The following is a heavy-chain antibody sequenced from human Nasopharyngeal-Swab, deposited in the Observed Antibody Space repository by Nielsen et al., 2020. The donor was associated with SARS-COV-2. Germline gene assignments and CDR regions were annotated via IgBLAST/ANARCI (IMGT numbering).Heavy chain of an antibody. V-gene: IGHV4-39*01. Sequence: SETLSLTCTVSGGSISSSSYYWGWIRQPPGKGLEWIGSIYYSGSTYYNPSLKSRVTISVDTSKNQFSLKLSSVTAADTAVYYCARIRDGYTSNWFDPWGQGTLVTVSS. D-gene: IGHD5-24*01. J-gene: IGHJ5*02. CDR1: GGSISSSSYY. CDR2: IYYSGST. CDR3: ARIRDGYTSNWFDP.